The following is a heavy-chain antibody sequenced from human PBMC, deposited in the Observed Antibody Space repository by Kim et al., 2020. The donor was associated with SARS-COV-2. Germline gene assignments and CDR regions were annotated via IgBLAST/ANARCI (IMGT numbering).Heavy chain of an antibody. CDR3: ATLYGGHAVRDY. V-gene: IGHV4-4*09. J-gene: IGHJ4*02. D-gene: IGHD5-12*01. Sequence: YNPSLKSRGTISVDTSKNQFSLRLNSVTAADTAVYYCATLYGGHAVRDYWGQGTLVTVSS.